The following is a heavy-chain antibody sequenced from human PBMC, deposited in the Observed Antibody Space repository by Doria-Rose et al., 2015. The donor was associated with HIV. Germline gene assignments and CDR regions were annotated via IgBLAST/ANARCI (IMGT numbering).Heavy chain of an antibody. V-gene: IGHV3-23*01. CDR1: GFTFSNFA. CDR3: ARDPNGDYVGAFEF. D-gene: IGHD4-17*01. J-gene: IGHJ3*01. Sequence: VQLLESGGGLVQPGGSLRVSCVASGFTFSNFAMIWVRQAPGRGLEFVAAIRGSGGGTIYAESVRGRFTMSRDNSGNTLYLQMNSLRAEDTAVYYRARDPNGDYVGAFEFWGQGTVVTVS. CDR2: IRGSGGGT.